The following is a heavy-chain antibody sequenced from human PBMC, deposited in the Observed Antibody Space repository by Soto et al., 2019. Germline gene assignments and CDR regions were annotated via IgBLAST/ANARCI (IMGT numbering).Heavy chain of an antibody. J-gene: IGHJ6*02. V-gene: IGHV5-51*01. CDR1: GYSFTSYW. Sequence: PGESLKISCPGSGYSFTSYWIGWVRQMPGKGLEWMGFIYPGDSDTRYSPSFQGQVTISADKSINTAYLQWRTLKASDTAIYYCARHMEAHSHFYYGMDVWGQGTTVTVSS. CDR3: ARHMEAHSHFYYGMDV. CDR2: IYPGDSDT. D-gene: IGHD3-10*01.